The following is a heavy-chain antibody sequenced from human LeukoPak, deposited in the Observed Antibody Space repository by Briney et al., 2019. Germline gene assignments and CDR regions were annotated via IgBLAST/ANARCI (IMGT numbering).Heavy chain of an antibody. D-gene: IGHD2-15*01. V-gene: IGHV3-23*01. Sequence: GGSLRLSCAASGFTFSSYAMSWVRQAPGKGLEWVSAISGSGGSTYYADSVKGRFTISRDNSKNTLYLQMNSLRAEDTAVYYCVGYCSGGSCYPTDYWGQGTLVTVSS. J-gene: IGHJ4*02. CDR3: VGYCSGGSCYPTDY. CDR2: ISGSGGST. CDR1: GFTFSSYA.